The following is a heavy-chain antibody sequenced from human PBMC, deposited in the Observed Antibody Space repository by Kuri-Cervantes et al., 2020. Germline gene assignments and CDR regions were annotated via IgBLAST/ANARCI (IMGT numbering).Heavy chain of an antibody. J-gene: IGHJ4*02. CDR2: IYSGGST. Sequence: GESLKISCAASGFTFSSYWMHWVRQAPGKGLEWVSVIYSGGSTYYADSVKGRFTISRDNSKNTLYLQMNSLRAEDTAVYYCARDTYYYDSSGYPSDYWGQGTLVTDSS. V-gene: IGHV3-66*02. CDR3: ARDTYYYDSSGYPSDY. CDR1: GFTFSSYW. D-gene: IGHD3-22*01.